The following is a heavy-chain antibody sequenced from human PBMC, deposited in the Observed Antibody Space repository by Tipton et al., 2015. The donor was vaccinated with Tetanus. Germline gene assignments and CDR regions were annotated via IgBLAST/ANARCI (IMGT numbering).Heavy chain of an antibody. Sequence: QLVQSGPEVKKPGASVKVSCKASGGTFSTNPVTWVRQAPGQGLEWLGEIFPDSAVYSQTFEGRVTISADGSRTTSYMELNRLTIDDTAVYYCAREVGRTGGGVFDLWGQGTKVTVS. CDR1: GGTFSTNP. CDR3: AREVGRTGGGVFDL. CDR2: IFPDSA. J-gene: IGHJ3*01. D-gene: IGHD2-8*02. V-gene: IGHV1-69*13.